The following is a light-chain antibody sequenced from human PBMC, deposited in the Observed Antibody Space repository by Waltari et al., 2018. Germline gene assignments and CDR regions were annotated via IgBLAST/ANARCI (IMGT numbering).Light chain of an antibody. CDR3: LQRSNRPLT. Sequence: EIVLTQSPDTLSLSPGERATLSCRASQSVGYYLAWYKHKPGQAPRLLIHDASVRATGIPARFSGSGSGTDFTLTISRLEAEDFAVYFCLQRSNRPLTFGGGTKVEIK. J-gene: IGKJ4*01. CDR2: DAS. CDR1: QSVGYY. V-gene: IGKV3-11*01.